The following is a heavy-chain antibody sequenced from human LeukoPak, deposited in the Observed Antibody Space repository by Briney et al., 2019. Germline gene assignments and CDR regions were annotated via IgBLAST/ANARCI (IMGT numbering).Heavy chain of an antibody. J-gene: IGHJ3*02. V-gene: IGHV3-53*01. Sequence: GGSLRLSCAASGFSVSDNYMTWVRQAPGKGLEWVSVIYSGGTTYYADSVKGRFTISRDNSKNTVYLQMNSLRAEDTAVYYCAREWRSAGAFDIWGQGTMVTVSS. CDR1: GFSVSDNY. CDR2: IYSGGTT. D-gene: IGHD3-3*01. CDR3: AREWRSAGAFDI.